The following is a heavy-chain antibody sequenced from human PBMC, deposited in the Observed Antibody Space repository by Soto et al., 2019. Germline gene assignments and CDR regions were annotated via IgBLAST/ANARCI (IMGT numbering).Heavy chain of an antibody. CDR1: GFTFSSYA. D-gene: IGHD4-17*01. Sequence: GGSLRLSCAASGFTFSSYAMHWFRQAPGKGLEWVAVISYDGSNKYYADSVKGRFTISRDNSKNTLYPQMNSLRAEDTAVYYCARDYGGSGRFDYWGQGTLVTVS. CDR3: ARDYGGSGRFDY. J-gene: IGHJ4*02. CDR2: ISYDGSNK. V-gene: IGHV3-30-3*01.